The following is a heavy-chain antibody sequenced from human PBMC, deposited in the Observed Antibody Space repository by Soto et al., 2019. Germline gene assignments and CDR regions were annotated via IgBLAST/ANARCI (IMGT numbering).Heavy chain of an antibody. J-gene: IGHJ4*02. CDR1: GGSISSGGYY. CDR2: IYYSGST. Sequence: SSETLSLTCTVSGGSISSGGYYWSWIRQHPGKGLEWIGYIYYSGSTYYNPSLKSRVTISVGTSKNQFSLKLSSVAAADTAVYYCARTFSSWYLYWGQGTLVTVSS. CDR3: ARTFSSWYLY. D-gene: IGHD6-13*01. V-gene: IGHV4-31*03.